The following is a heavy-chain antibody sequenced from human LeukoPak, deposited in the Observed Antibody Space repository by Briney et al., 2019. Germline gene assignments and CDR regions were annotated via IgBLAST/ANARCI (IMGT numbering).Heavy chain of an antibody. CDR3: ASYDILTGYSPAAFDI. CDR2: IYYGGST. D-gene: IGHD3-9*01. J-gene: IGHJ3*02. CDR1: GGPISSYY. Sequence: SETLSLTCTVSGGPISSYYWSWIRQPPGKGLEWIGHIYYGGSTNYNPSLKSRVTISVDTSKNQFSLKLSSVTAADTAVYYCASYDILTGYSPAAFDIWGQGTMVTVSS. V-gene: IGHV4-59*12.